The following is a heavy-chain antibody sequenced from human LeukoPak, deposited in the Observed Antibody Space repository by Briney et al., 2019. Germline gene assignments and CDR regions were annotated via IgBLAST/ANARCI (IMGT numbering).Heavy chain of an antibody. CDR3: AKDLKTVTIGRLMDV. J-gene: IGHJ6*03. V-gene: IGHV3-23*01. CDR2: ISGSGGST. Sequence: PGGSPRLSCAASGFTFSSYAMSWVRQAPGKGLEWVSAISGSGGSTYYADSVKGRFTISRDNSKNTLYLQMNSLRAEDTAVYYCAKDLKTVTIGRLMDVWGKGTTVTVSS. CDR1: GFTFSSYA. D-gene: IGHD4-17*01.